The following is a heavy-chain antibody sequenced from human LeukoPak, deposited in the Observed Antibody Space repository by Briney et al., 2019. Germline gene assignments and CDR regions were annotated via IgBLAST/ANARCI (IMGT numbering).Heavy chain of an antibody. V-gene: IGHV1-69*04. CDR3: ASAYCSGGSCYSLDY. Sequence: SVKVSCKASGGTFSSYAISWVRQAPGQGLEWMGRIIPILGIANYAQKFQGRVTITADKSTSTAYMELSSLRSEDTAVYYCASAYCSGGSCYSLDYWGQGTLVTVSS. J-gene: IGHJ4*02. CDR1: GGTFSSYA. CDR2: IIPILGIA. D-gene: IGHD2-15*01.